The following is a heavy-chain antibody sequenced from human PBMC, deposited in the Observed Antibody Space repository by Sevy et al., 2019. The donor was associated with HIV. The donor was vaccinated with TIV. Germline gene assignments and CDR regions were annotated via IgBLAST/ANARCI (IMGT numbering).Heavy chain of an antibody. CDR2: FDPEDGKR. CDR3: ATTKDYYDSSGSPFDF. CDR1: GYALSQLA. J-gene: IGHJ4*02. V-gene: IGHV1-24*01. D-gene: IGHD3-22*01. Sequence: ASVKVSCNVSGYALSQLALHWVRQTPVKGLEWMGTFDPEDGKRIYAQKFQGTVTMTEDTSTDTAYMELSSLRSEDTAVYYCATTKDYYDSSGSPFDFWGQGTLVTVSS.